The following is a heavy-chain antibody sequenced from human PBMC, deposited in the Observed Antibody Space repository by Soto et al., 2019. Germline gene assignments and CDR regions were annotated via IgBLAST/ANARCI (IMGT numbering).Heavy chain of an antibody. V-gene: IGHV3-23*01. CDR3: AKDLYNWNYFVDY. CDR2: ISGSGGST. D-gene: IGHD1-7*01. Sequence: GGSLRLSCAASGFTFSSYARSWVRQAPGKGLEWVSAISGSGGSTYYADSVKGRFTISRDNSKNTLYPRMNSLRAEDTAVYYCAKDLYNWNYFVDYWGQGTLVTVSS. J-gene: IGHJ4*02. CDR1: GFTFSSYA.